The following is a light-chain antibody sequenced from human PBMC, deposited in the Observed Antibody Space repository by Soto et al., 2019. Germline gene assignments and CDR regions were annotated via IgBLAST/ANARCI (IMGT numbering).Light chain of an antibody. J-gene: IGLJ3*02. CDR1: SSNIGSNY. Sequence: QSVLTQPPSASGTPGQRVTISCSGSSSNIGSNYVYWYQQLPGTAPKLLSYRNNQRPSGVPDRFSGSKSGNSASLAISGLRSEDEADYYCAAWDDSLSGRVFGGGTKLTVL. CDR3: AAWDDSLSGRV. V-gene: IGLV1-47*01. CDR2: RNN.